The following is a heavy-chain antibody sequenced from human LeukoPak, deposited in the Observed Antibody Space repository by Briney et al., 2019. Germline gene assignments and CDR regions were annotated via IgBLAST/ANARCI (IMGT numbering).Heavy chain of an antibody. Sequence: ASVTVSCKASGYTFTSYDINWVRQATGQGLEWMGWMNPNSGNTGYAQKFQGRVTMTRNTSISTAYMELSSLRSEDTAVYYCARADRRITIFGVVRCNWFDPRGQGTLVTVSS. J-gene: IGHJ5*02. D-gene: IGHD3-3*01. CDR2: MNPNSGNT. CDR3: ARADRRITIFGVVRCNWFDP. V-gene: IGHV1-8*01. CDR1: GYTFTSYD.